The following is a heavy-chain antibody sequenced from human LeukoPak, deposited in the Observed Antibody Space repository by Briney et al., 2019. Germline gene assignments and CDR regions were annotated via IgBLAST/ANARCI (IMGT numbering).Heavy chain of an antibody. CDR3: ARSIAARPTYYYYYMDV. D-gene: IGHD6-6*01. Sequence: ASVKVSCKASGYTFTSYGISWVRQAPGQGLEWMGWINPNSGGTNYAQKFQGRVTMTRDTSISTAYMELSRLRSDDTAVYYCARSIAARPTYYYYYMDVWGKGTTVTVSS. J-gene: IGHJ6*03. CDR1: GYTFTSYG. V-gene: IGHV1-2*02. CDR2: INPNSGGT.